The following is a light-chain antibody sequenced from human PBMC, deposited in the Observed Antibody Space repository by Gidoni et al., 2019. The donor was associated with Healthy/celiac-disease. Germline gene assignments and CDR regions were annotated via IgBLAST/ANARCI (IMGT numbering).Light chain of an antibody. CDR3: QQYNNWPRT. CDR1: QSVSSN. CDR2: GAS. J-gene: IGKJ1*01. Sequence: IVLTHSPDTLSVSPGERATLSCRASQSVSSNLAWYQQKPGQAPRLLIYGASNRATGIPARFSGSGSGTEFTLTISSLQSEDFAVYYCQQYNNWPRTFGQGTKVEIK. V-gene: IGKV3-15*01.